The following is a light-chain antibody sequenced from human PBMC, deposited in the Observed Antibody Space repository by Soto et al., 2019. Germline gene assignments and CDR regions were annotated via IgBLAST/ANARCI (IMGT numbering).Light chain of an antibody. CDR1: QGISSS. J-gene: IGKJ3*01. Sequence: DIQLTQSPSFLSASVGDRVTITCRASQGISSSLAWYQQKPGKAPKLLIYAAATLQSGVPSRFSGSGSGTEFTLTISILQPEDFGTYYCQQLNSYPSTFGPGTKVDIK. CDR2: AAA. V-gene: IGKV1-9*01. CDR3: QQLNSYPST.